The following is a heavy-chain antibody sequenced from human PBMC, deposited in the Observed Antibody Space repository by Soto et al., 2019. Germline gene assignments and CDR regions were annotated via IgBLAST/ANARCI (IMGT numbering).Heavy chain of an antibody. CDR1: GFTFTDYW. Sequence: DVQLVESGGGLVQPGGSLRLSCAASGFTFTDYWIHWVRRAPGKGLVWVSRINGDGSRISQADSVKGRFTISRDNALSTVYLQINSLRVEDTAVYYCARGIKNKYGMDVWGQGTTFTVSS. CDR2: INGDGSRI. D-gene: IGHD2-15*01. J-gene: IGHJ6*02. CDR3: ARGIKNKYGMDV. V-gene: IGHV3-74*01.